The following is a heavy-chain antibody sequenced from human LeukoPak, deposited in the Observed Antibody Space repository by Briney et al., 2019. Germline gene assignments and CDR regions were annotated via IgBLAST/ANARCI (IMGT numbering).Heavy chain of an antibody. V-gene: IGHV3-48*03. CDR1: GFTFSNYE. J-gene: IGHJ4*02. Sequence: GGSLRLSCAASGFTFSNYEMNWVRQAPGKGLEWVSYISSSDNTIYYADSVKGRFTISRDNAKNSLYLQMNSLRAEDTAVYYCARDINWVGGYWGQGTLVTVSS. CDR2: ISSSDNTI. D-gene: IGHD7-27*01. CDR3: ARDINWVGGY.